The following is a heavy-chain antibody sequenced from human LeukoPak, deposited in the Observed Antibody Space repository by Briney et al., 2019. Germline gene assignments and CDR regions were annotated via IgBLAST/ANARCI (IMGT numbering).Heavy chain of an antibody. CDR2: ISGGGGST. J-gene: IGHJ4*02. CDR3: AKDWGWELRPSYSDY. D-gene: IGHD1-26*01. Sequence: PGGSLRLSCAASGFTFSTYAMNWVRQAPGKGLEWVSAISGGGGSTYYADSVKGRFTISRDNSKNTLFLQMNSLRDDDTAVYYCAKDWGWELRPSYSDYWGRGTLVTVSS. V-gene: IGHV3-23*01. CDR1: GFTFSTYA.